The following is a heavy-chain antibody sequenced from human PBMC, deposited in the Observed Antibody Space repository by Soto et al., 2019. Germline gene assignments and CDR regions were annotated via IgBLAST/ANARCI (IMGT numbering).Heavy chain of an antibody. CDR1: GYTLTELS. CDR3: ATVEGYCSSTSCPNWFDP. CDR2: FDPEDGET. Sequence: ASVKVSCKVSGYTLTELSMHWVRQAPGKGLEWMGGFDPEDGETIYAQKFQGRVTMTEDTSTDTAYMELSSLRSEDTAVYYCATVEGYCSSTSCPNWFDPWGQGTLVTVSS. J-gene: IGHJ5*02. D-gene: IGHD2-2*01. V-gene: IGHV1-24*01.